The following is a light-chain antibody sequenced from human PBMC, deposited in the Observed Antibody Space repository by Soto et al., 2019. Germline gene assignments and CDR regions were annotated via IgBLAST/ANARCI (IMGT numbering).Light chain of an antibody. Sequence: DIQMTQSPSSLSASVGDRVTITCRATESVSSYVNWYQQKPGKAPKLLIYAASSLQSGVPARFSGSVSVTDSTLTISGLQPEDYATYYCQQSYSKWTFGQGTNVEIK. CDR3: QQSYSKWT. CDR2: AAS. J-gene: IGKJ1*01. V-gene: IGKV1-39*01. CDR1: ESVSSY.